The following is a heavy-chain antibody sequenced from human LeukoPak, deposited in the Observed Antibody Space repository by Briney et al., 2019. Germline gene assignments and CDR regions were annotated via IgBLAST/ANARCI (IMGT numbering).Heavy chain of an antibody. J-gene: IGHJ4*02. D-gene: IGHD3-22*01. Sequence: PSVKVSCKASGFTFTSSAVQWVRQACGQRLEWIGWIVVGSGNTNYAQKFQERVTITRDMSTSTAYMELSSLRSEDTAVYYCAAEGHYYDSSGYYYRVDYWGQGTVVTVSS. CDR2: IVVGSGNT. V-gene: IGHV1-58*01. CDR1: GFTFTSSA. CDR3: AAEGHYYDSSGYYYRVDY.